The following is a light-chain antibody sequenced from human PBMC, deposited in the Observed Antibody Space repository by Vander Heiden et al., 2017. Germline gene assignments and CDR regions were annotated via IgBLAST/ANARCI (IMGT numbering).Light chain of an antibody. V-gene: IGKV3-11*01. CDR2: DAT. J-gene: IGKJ3*01. Sequence: EIVLTQSPATLSLSPGERATLSCRASQSVSSNLAWYQQKPGQAPRLLIYDATNRAAGIPARFSGGGSGTDFTLTISSLDPEDVAVYYCQQRSDWLFTFGPGTKVDMK. CDR3: QQRSDWLFT. CDR1: QSVSSN.